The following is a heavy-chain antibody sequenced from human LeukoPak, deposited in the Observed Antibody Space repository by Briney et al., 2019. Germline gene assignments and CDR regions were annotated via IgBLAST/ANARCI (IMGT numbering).Heavy chain of an antibody. J-gene: IGHJ6*03. Sequence: SETLSLTCTVSGGSISSYYSSWIRQPPGKGLEWMGYIYYSGSTNYNPSLKSRVTISVDTSKNQFSLKLSSVTAADTAVYYCARDLAPGNSYYYYYYMDVWGKGTTVTVSS. CDR1: GGSISSYY. V-gene: IGHV4-59*01. D-gene: IGHD6-13*01. CDR3: ARDLAPGNSYYYYYYMDV. CDR2: IYYSGST.